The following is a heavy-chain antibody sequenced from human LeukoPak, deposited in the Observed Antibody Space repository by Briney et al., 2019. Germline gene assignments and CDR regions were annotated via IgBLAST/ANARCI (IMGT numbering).Heavy chain of an antibody. Sequence: SVKVSCKASGHTFTSYGISWVRQAPGQGLEWMGWISAYNGNTNYAQKLQGRVTMTTDTSTSTAYMELRSLRSDDTAVYYCARGVVTIFGVVIIQNWFDPWGQGTLVTVSS. J-gene: IGHJ5*02. V-gene: IGHV1-18*01. CDR1: GHTFTSYG. D-gene: IGHD3-3*01. CDR3: ARGVVTIFGVVIIQNWFDP. CDR2: ISAYNGNT.